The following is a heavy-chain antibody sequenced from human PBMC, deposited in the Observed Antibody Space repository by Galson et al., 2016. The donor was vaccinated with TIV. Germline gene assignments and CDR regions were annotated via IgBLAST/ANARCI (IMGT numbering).Heavy chain of an antibody. V-gene: IGHV3-9*03. J-gene: IGHJ3*02. CDR1: GFTFDDYA. D-gene: IGHD4-17*01. CDR2: ISWNSGSI. CDR3: AKDRGSGDYGDFDVFDI. Sequence: SLRLSCAASGFTFDDYAMHWVRQAPGKGLEWVSGISWNSGSIGYADSVKGRFTISRDNAKNSLYLQMNSPRAEDMALYYCAKDRGSGDYGDFDVFDIWGQGSMVTVSS.